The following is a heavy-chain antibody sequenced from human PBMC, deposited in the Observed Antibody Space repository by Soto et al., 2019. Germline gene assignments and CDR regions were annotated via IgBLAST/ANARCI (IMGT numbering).Heavy chain of an antibody. CDR1: GGSISSGDYY. J-gene: IGHJ6*02. D-gene: IGHD1-1*01. Sequence: PSETLSLTCTVSGGSISSGDYYWSWIRQPPGKGLEWIGYIYYSGSTYYNPSLKSRVTISVDTSKNQSSLKLSSVTAADTAVYYCARGGGTGTYYYYYGMDVWGQGTTVTVSS. V-gene: IGHV4-30-4*01. CDR3: ARGGGTGTYYYYYGMDV. CDR2: IYYSGST.